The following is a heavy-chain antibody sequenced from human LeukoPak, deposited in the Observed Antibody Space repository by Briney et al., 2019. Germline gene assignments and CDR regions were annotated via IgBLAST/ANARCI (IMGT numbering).Heavy chain of an antibody. CDR3: ARGYCSSTSCYWFYFDY. CDR2: IYYSRST. CDR1: GGSISSSSYY. D-gene: IGHD2-2*01. V-gene: IGHV4-39*07. J-gene: IGHJ4*02. Sequence: PSETLSLTCTVSGGSISSSSYYWGWIRQPPGKGLEWIGSIYYSRSTYYNPSLKSRVTISVDTSKNQFSLKLSSVTAADTAVYYCARGYCSSTSCYWFYFDYWGQGTLVTVSS.